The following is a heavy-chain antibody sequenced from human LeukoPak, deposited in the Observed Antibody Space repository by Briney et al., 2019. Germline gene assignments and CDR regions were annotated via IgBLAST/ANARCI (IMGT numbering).Heavy chain of an antibody. CDR1: GYTFTSYY. Sequence: GASVKVSCKASGYTFTSYYMHWVRQAPGQGLEWMGIINPSGGSTSYAQKFQGRVTMTRDMSTSTAYMELSSLRSEDTAVYYCAAGRYFDLVDYWGQGTLVTVSS. CDR2: INPSGGST. V-gene: IGHV1-46*01. J-gene: IGHJ4*02. CDR3: AAGRYFDLVDY. D-gene: IGHD3-9*01.